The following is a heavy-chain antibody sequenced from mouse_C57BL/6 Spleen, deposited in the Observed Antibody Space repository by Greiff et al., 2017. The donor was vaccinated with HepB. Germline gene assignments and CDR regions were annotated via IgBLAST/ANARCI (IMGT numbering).Heavy chain of an antibody. CDR2: IDPSDSET. D-gene: IGHD4-1*01. CDR3: ARLRELGSGYFDY. J-gene: IGHJ2*01. V-gene: IGHV1-52*01. Sequence: QVQLKESGAELVRPGSSVKLSCKASGYTFTSYWMHWVKQRPIQGLEWIGNIDPSDSETHYNQKFKDKATLTVDKSSSTAYMQLSSLTSEDSAVYYCARLRELGSGYFDYWGQGTTLTVSS. CDR1: GYTFTSYW.